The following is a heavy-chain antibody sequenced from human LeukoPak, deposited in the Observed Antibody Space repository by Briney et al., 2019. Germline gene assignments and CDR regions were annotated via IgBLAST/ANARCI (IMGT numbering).Heavy chain of an antibody. CDR3: AVDLSNWFDP. CDR2: IIPIFGTA. Sequence: SVKVSCKASGGTFSSYAISWVRQAPGQGLEWMGGIIPIFGTANYAQKFQGRVTITADESTSTAYMELSSLRSEDTAAYYCAVDLSNWFDPWGQGTLVTVSS. J-gene: IGHJ5*02. D-gene: IGHD5-24*01. CDR1: GGTFSSYA. V-gene: IGHV1-69*13.